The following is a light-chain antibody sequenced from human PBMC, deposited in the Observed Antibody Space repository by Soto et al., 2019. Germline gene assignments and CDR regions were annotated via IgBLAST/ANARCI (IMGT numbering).Light chain of an antibody. Sequence: EIVLTQSPATLSSFPGERVTLSCRASRTLSNRLAWYQHKPGQAPRLLIYVTSNRATGIPARFSGSGSGTDYTLTISSLEPEDSAVYYCHQRQSWPRTFGQGTKVEIK. CDR2: VTS. CDR3: HQRQSWPRT. V-gene: IGKV3-11*01. CDR1: RTLSNR. J-gene: IGKJ1*01.